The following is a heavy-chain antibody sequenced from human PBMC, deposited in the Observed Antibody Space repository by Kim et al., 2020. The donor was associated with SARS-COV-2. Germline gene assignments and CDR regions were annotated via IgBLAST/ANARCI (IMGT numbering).Heavy chain of an antibody. CDR3: TTDPFWSVVDY. J-gene: IGHJ4*03. CDR1: GFTFSHAW. D-gene: IGHD3-3*01. Sequence: GGSLRLSCAVSGFTFSHAWMSWVRQAPGKGLEWVGHIKSKSDCGTTDYAAPVKGRFSISRDDSKGTVYLQMNSLKIDDSAVYFCTTDPFWSVVDYWGQGT. V-gene: IGHV3-15*01. CDR2: IKSKSDCGTT.